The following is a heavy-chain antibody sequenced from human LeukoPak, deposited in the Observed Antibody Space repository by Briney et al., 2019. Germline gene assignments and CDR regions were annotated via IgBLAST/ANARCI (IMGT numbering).Heavy chain of an antibody. V-gene: IGHV5-51*01. Sequence: GESLKISCKGSGYSFTSYWIGWVRQMPGKGLEWMGIIYPGDSDTRYSPSFQGQVTISADKSSSTAYLEWGSLKASDTAMYYCARQPYSTVTSHFDYWGQGTLVTVSS. J-gene: IGHJ4*02. D-gene: IGHD4-17*01. CDR2: IYPGDSDT. CDR3: ARQPYSTVTSHFDY. CDR1: GYSFTSYW.